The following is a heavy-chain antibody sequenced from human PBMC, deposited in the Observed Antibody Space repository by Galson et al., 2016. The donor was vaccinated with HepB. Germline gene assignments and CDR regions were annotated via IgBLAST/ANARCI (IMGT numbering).Heavy chain of an antibody. Sequence: SLRLSCAASGFTFTDYEMYWVRQAPGKGLVWVSRILSDGSSTNYADSVKGRFTISRDNAKNKLYVQMNSLRAEDTAVYYCARGNYGFDYWGQGTLVTVSS. V-gene: IGHV3-74*01. CDR1: GFTFTDYE. D-gene: IGHD4-17*01. CDR3: ARGNYGFDY. CDR2: ILSDGSST. J-gene: IGHJ4*02.